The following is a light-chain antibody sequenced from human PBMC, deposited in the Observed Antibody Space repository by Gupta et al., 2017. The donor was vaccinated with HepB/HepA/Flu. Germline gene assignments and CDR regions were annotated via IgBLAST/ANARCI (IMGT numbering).Light chain of an antibody. CDR3: QTWDSSTVV. CDR1: KLGDKY. CDR2: QNT. V-gene: IGLV3-1*01. J-gene: IGLJ3*02. Sequence: SYEVPQPPSVSVSPGQTASITCSGDKLGDKYSFWYQQKPGQSPILVIYQNTKRPSGIPERFSGSNSGNTATLTISGTQAMDEDDYYCQTWDSSTVVFGGGTKLTVL.